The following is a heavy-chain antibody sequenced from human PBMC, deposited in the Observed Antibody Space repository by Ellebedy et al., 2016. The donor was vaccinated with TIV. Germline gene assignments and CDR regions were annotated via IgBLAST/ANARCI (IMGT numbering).Heavy chain of an antibody. V-gene: IGHV3-33*08. CDR1: GFTFSSYA. D-gene: IGHD3-10*01. CDR2: IWYDGSNK. CDR3: ARERITMVRGVISYYYYGMDV. Sequence: GGSLRLXXAASGFTFSSYAMHWVRQAPGKGLEWVAVIWYDGSNKYYADSVKGRFTISRDNSKNTLYLQMNSLRAEDTAVYYCARERITMVRGVISYYYYGMDVWGQGTTVTVSS. J-gene: IGHJ6*02.